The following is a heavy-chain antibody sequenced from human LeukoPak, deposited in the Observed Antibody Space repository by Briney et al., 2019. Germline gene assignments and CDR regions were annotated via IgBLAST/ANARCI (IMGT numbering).Heavy chain of an antibody. CDR3: TTEFWSYIDS. V-gene: IGHV3-15*01. J-gene: IGHJ4*02. D-gene: IGHD1-1*01. CDR1: GFTLTDAW. CDR2: IRSKTDGGTT. Sequence: GGSLRLSCAASGFTLTDAWMSWVRQAPGKGLEWVGRIRSKTDGGTTEYAAPVKGRFTVSRDDSKNTLYLRMNSLKIEDTAVYYCTTEFWSYIDSWGQGTLVTVSS.